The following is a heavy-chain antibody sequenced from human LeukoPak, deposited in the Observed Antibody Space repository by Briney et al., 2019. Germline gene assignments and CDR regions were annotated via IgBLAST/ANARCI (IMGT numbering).Heavy chain of an antibody. CDR1: GFTFSSYA. Sequence: GSLRLSCAASGFTFSSYAMHWVRQAPGKGLEWVAVISYDGSNKYYADSVKGRFTISRDNSKSTLYLQMNSLRAEDTAVYYCARDGRGVPNYFDYWGQGTLVTVSS. J-gene: IGHJ4*02. D-gene: IGHD1-26*01. V-gene: IGHV3-30-3*01. CDR2: ISYDGSNK. CDR3: ARDGRGVPNYFDY.